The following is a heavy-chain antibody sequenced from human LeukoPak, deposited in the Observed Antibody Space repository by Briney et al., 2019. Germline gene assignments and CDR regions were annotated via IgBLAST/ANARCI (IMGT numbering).Heavy chain of an antibody. J-gene: IGHJ4*02. CDR1: GFTFSSYG. Sequence: GGSLRLSCAASGFTFSSYGMHWVRQAPGKGLEWVAVISYVGSNKYYADSVKGRFTISRDNSKNTLYLQMNSLRAEDTAVYYCAKDLWIEGYCSSTSCSNYPYDYWGQGTLVTVSS. CDR2: ISYVGSNK. V-gene: IGHV3-30*18. CDR3: AKDLWIEGYCSSTSCSNYPYDY. D-gene: IGHD2-2*01.